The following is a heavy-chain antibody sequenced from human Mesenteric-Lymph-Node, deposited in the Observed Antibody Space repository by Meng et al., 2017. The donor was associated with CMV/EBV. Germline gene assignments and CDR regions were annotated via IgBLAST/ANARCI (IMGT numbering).Heavy chain of an antibody. Sequence: FSLSTSGVGVGWIRQPPGKALEWLALIYWDDDKRYSPSLKSRLTITKDTSKNQVVLTMTNMDPVDTATYYCARSLGLLWFGRARFDYWGQGTLVTVSS. J-gene: IGHJ4*02. V-gene: IGHV2-5*02. CDR3: ARSLGLLWFGRARFDY. D-gene: IGHD3-10*01. CDR2: IYWDDDK. CDR1: FSLSTSGVG.